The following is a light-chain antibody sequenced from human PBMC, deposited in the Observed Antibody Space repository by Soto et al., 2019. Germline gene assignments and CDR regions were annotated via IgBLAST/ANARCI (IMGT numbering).Light chain of an antibody. V-gene: IGKV1-39*01. CDR2: ATS. J-gene: IGKJ5*01. Sequence: DIQMTQSPSSRSSAVGDIFTISCRASQRISSLLNWYQQKPGKAPKLLIYATSNLQSGVPSRFSGGGSGTDFTLTISSLQPEDFAVYYCQQDYNLPITFGQGTRLEIK. CDR3: QQDYNLPIT. CDR1: QRISSL.